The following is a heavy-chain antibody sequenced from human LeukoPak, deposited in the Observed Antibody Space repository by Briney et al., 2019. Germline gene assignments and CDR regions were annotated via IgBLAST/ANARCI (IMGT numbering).Heavy chain of an antibody. J-gene: IGHJ6*03. CDR2: ISGSGGST. Sequence: GGSLRLSCAASGFTFSSYGMSWVRQAPGKGLEWVSAISGSGGSTYYADSVKGRFTISRDNSKNTLYLQMNSLTAEDTAVYYCARDPYSGAYGNTYYYYMDVWGKGTTVTISS. D-gene: IGHD1-26*01. V-gene: IGHV3-23*01. CDR1: GFTFSSYG. CDR3: ARDPYSGAYGNTYYYYMDV.